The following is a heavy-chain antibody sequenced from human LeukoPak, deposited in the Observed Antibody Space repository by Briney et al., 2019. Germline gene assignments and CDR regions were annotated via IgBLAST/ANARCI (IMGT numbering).Heavy chain of an antibody. CDR2: INHSGST. Sequence: SSETLSLTCTVYGGSFSGYYWSWIRQPPGKGLEWIGEINHSGSTNYNPSLKSRVTISVDTSKNQFSLKLSSVTAADTAVYYCARGRVTYYYDSSGYLGYWGQGPLVTVSS. J-gene: IGHJ4*02. V-gene: IGHV4-34*01. CDR3: ARGRVTYYYDSSGYLGY. D-gene: IGHD3-22*01. CDR1: GGSFSGYY.